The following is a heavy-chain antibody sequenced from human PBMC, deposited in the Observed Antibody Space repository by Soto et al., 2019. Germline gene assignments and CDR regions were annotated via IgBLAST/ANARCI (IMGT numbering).Heavy chain of an antibody. CDR1: GFTFSSYG. V-gene: IGHV3-30*03. CDR3: ATTKLRFDWLGDY. CDR2: ISYDGSNK. D-gene: IGHD3-9*01. J-gene: IGHJ4*02. Sequence: QVQLVESGGGVVQPGRSLRLSCAASGFTFSSYGMHWVRQAPGKGLEWVAVISYDGSNKYYADSVKGRFTISRDNSKNTLSLQMNSLRAEDTAVYYCATTKLRFDWLGDYWGQGTLVNVSS.